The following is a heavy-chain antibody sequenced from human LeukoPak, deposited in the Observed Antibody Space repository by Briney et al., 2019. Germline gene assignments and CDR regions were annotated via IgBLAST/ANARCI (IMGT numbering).Heavy chain of an antibody. CDR1: GFTFRTKS. CDR2: ISGDSNYI. CDR3: ARERSGWSRDL. J-gene: IGHJ5*02. D-gene: IGHD6-19*01. V-gene: IGHV3-21*01. Sequence: PGGSLRLSCAAPGFTFRTKSRTWVRQAPGRGLGWVATISGDSNYIYYADSLKGRFTVSRDNAKNSLYLQMNSLRAEDTGVYYCARERSGWSRDLWGQGTLVSVSS.